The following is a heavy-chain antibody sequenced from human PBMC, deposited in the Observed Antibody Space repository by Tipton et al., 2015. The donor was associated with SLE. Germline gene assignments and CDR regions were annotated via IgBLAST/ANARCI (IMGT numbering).Heavy chain of an antibody. CDR1: GFTFSSYA. D-gene: IGHD3-3*01. V-gene: IGHV3-30-3*01. CDR3: ARDLWSSFDY. CDR2: ISYDGSNK. Sequence: TLSLTCAASGFTFSSYAMHWVRQAPGKGLEWVAVISYDGSNKYYADSVKGRFTISRDNSKNTLYLQMNSLRAEDTAVYYCARDLWSSFDYWGQGTLVTVSS. J-gene: IGHJ4*02.